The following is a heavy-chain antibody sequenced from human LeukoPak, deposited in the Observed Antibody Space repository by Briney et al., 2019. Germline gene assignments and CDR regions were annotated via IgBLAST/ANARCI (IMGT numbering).Heavy chain of an antibody. J-gene: IGHJ4*02. CDR2: IYSGGST. D-gene: IGHD6-19*01. CDR3: ARQVGSGWRQNFDY. Sequence: GGSLRLSCAASGFTVSSNYMGWVRQAPGKGLEWVSVIYSGGSTYYADSVKGRFTIFRDNSKNTLYLQMNSLRAEDTAVYYCARQVGSGWRQNFDYWGQGTLVTVSS. CDR1: GFTVSSNY. V-gene: IGHV3-53*01.